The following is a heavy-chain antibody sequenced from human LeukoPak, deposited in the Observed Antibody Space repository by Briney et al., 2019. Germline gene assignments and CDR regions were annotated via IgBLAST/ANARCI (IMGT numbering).Heavy chain of an antibody. CDR1: GGSISSYY. CDR3: ARGAYYDFWSGYYAAPGLNWFDP. D-gene: IGHD3-3*01. V-gene: IGHV4-59*01. CDR2: IYYSGST. J-gene: IGHJ5*02. Sequence: SETLSLTCTVSGGSISSYYWSWIRQPPGKGLEWIGYIYYSGSTNYNPSLKSRVTISVDTSKNQFSLKLSSVTAADTAVYYCARGAYYDFWSGYYAAPGLNWFDPWGQGTLVTVSS.